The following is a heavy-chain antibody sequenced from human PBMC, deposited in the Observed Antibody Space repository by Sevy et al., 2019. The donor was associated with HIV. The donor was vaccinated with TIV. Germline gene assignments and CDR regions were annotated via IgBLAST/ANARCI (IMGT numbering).Heavy chain of an antibody. Sequence: GGSLRLSCAASGFTFSIYTLNWVRQAPGKGLEWVSSISPTSSYIYYADSVKGRFSISRDNAKNSLFLQMNSLRADDTAIYYCAKEDSYGVCYSSWGQGTLVTVSS. D-gene: IGHD2-21*01. CDR3: AKEDSYGVCYSS. CDR1: GFTFSIYT. CDR2: ISPTSSYI. V-gene: IGHV3-21*01. J-gene: IGHJ5*02.